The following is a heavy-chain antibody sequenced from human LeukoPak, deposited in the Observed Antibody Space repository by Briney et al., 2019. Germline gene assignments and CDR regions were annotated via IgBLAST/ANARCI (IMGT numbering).Heavy chain of an antibody. J-gene: IGHJ4*02. CDR2: ISNSGTT. Sequence: SETLSLTCTVSGDSISSYYWSWIRQPPGKGLEWIGYISNSGTTNYNPSLKSRVTISVDTSKNQFSLKLSSVTAADTAVYYCAREELRYYGSGSEIMFDYWGQGTLVTVSS. CDR3: AREELRYYGSGSEIMFDY. D-gene: IGHD3-10*01. V-gene: IGHV4-59*01. CDR1: GDSISSYY.